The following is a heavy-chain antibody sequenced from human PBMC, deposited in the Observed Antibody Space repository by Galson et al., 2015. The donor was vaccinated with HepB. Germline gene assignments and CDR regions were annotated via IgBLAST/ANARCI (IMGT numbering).Heavy chain of an antibody. CDR3: AKDRERYFDWFVY. D-gene: IGHD3-9*01. CDR2: ISGSGGST. V-gene: IGHV3-23*01. CDR1: GFTFSSYA. J-gene: IGHJ4*02. Sequence: SLRLSCAASGFTFSSYAMSWVRQAPGKGLEWVSAISGSGGSTYYADSVKGRFTISRDNSKNTLYLQMNSLRAEDTAVYYCAKDRERYFDWFVYWGQGTLVTVSS.